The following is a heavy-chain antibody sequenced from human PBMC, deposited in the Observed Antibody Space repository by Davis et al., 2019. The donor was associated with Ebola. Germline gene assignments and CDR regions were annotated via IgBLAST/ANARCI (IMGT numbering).Heavy chain of an antibody. V-gene: IGHV1-69*08. Sequence: KVSCKASGGTFSNYTFHWVRQAPGQGLEWMGRVIPILGTADYAQRFQGRVTITADTSTHTAYMELSRLRSDDTAMYYCTRGKWFDPWGQGTLVAVSS. J-gene: IGHJ5*02. CDR2: VIPILGTA. CDR1: GGTFSNYT. CDR3: TRGKWFDP.